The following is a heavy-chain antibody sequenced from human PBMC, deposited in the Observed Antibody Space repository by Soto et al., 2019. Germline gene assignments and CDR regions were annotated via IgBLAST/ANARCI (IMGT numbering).Heavy chain of an antibody. CDR2: ISDRGDTT. D-gene: IGHD1-1*01. Sequence: GGSLRLSCAPSGFTISSYAMSWVRQAPGKGLEWVSAISDRGDTTHYADSVKGRFTISRDTSKNTLYLQMNTLRAEDTAVYYCAKDKPGTTTFDYWGEGALVTVS. V-gene: IGHV3-23*01. CDR3: AKDKPGTTTFDY. J-gene: IGHJ4*02. CDR1: GFTISSYA.